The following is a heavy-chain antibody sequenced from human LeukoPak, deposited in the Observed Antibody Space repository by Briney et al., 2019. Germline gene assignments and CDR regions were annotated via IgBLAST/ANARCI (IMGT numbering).Heavy chain of an antibody. CDR3: ASTYYDFWSGYSYGMDV. CDR2: IYYSGST. Sequence: PSETLSLTCTVSGGPISSYYWSWIRQPPGKGLEWIGYIYYSGSTNYNPSLKSRVTISVDTSKNQFSLKLSSVTAADTAVYYCASTYYDFWSGYSYGMDVWGQGTTVTVSS. D-gene: IGHD3-3*01. J-gene: IGHJ6*02. V-gene: IGHV4-59*01. CDR1: GGPISSYY.